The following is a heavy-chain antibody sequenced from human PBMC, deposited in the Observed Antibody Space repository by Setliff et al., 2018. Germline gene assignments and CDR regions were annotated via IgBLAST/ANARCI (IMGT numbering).Heavy chain of an antibody. CDR2: IYPGDSDT. V-gene: IGHV5-51*01. CDR1: GYSFTSYW. J-gene: IGHJ6*02. CDR3: ARSDYGDYFAWDSYGMDV. Sequence: GESLKISCKGSGYSFTSYWIAWVRQMPGKGLEWVGVIYPGDSDTRYNPSFRGQVTISADKSISTAYLQWSSLKASDTAMYYCARSDYGDYFAWDSYGMDVWGQGTTVTVS. D-gene: IGHD4-17*01.